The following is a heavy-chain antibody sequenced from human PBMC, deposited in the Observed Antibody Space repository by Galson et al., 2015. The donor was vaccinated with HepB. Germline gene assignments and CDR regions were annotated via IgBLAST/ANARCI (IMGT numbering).Heavy chain of an antibody. CDR3: ASRPPKGVIMSRGLDGFDP. D-gene: IGHD2-8*01. V-gene: IGHV1-8*01. J-gene: IGHJ5*02. Sequence: SVKVSCKVSGFTFTSYDIHWVRQAAGQGLEWMGWMHPNSGKTGYAQKFQARVTMTWDSSTDTAYMDLSSLRSDDTAVYYCASRPPKGVIMSRGLDGFDPWGQGTLVTVST. CDR1: GFTFTSYD. CDR2: MHPNSGKT.